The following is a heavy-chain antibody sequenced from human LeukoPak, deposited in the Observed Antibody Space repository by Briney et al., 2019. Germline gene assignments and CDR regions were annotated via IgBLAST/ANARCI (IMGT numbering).Heavy chain of an antibody. J-gene: IGHJ4*02. CDR3: ARDFYNGDYGSGSYSIPHY. Sequence: GRSLRLPCAASGFTFSSYAMHWVRQAPGKGLEWVAVISYDGNNKYYTDSVKGRFTISRDNSKNTLYLQMNSLRAEDTAVYYCARDFYNGDYGSGSYSIPHYWGQGTLVTVSS. CDR1: GFTFSSYA. V-gene: IGHV3-30-3*01. D-gene: IGHD3-10*01. CDR2: ISYDGNNK.